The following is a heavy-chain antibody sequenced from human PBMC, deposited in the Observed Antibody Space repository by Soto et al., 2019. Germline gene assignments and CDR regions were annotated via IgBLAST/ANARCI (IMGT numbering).Heavy chain of an antibody. D-gene: IGHD1-26*01. CDR1: GYTFTSYG. CDR2: ISAYNGNT. V-gene: IGHV1-18*01. J-gene: IGHJ4*02. CDR3: ARTPRWELLEGYYFDY. Sequence: ASVKVSCKASGYTFTSYGISWVRQAPGQGLEWMGWISAYNGNTNYAQKLQGRVTMTTDTSTSTAYMELSSLRSEDTAVYYCARTPRWELLEGYYFDYWGQGTLVTVSS.